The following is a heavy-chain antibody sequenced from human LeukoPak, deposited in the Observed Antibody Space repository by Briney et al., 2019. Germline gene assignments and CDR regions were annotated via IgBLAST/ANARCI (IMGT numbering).Heavy chain of an antibody. J-gene: IGHJ1*01. CDR3: ANEGQRIAAAANAEYFQH. D-gene: IGHD6-13*01. Sequence: SVKLSCKASGGTFSSYAISWVRQAPGQGLEWMGGIIPIFGTANYAQKFQGGVTITADESTSTAYMELSSLRSEDTAVYYCANEGQRIAAAANAEYFQHWGQGTLVTVSS. V-gene: IGHV1-69*13. CDR1: GGTFSSYA. CDR2: IIPIFGTA.